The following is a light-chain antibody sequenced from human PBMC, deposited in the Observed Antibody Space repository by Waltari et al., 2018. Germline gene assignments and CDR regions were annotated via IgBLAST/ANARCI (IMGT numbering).Light chain of an antibody. CDR1: SSNIGAGYA. CDR2: GNN. V-gene: IGLV1-40*01. Sequence: QSVLTQPPSVSAAPGQRVTLPCTGSSSNIGAGYAVHWYQQLPGTAPKLLIYGNNNRPSGVPDRFSGSKSGTSASLAITGLQAEDEADYYCQSYGSDWVFGGGTKLTVL. J-gene: IGLJ3*02. CDR3: QSYGSDWV.